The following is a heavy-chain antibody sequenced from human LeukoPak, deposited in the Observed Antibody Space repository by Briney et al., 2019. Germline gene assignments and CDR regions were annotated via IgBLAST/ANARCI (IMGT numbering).Heavy chain of an antibody. CDR2: IWYDGSNK. Sequence: GGSLRLSCAASGFTFSSYGMHWVRQAPGKGLEWVAVIWYDGSNKYYADSVKGRFTISRDNSKNTLYLQMKSLRAEDTAVYYCARDGNAGAIDYWGQGTLVTVSS. V-gene: IGHV3-33*01. D-gene: IGHD1-26*01. CDR3: ARDGNAGAIDY. CDR1: GFTFSSYG. J-gene: IGHJ4*02.